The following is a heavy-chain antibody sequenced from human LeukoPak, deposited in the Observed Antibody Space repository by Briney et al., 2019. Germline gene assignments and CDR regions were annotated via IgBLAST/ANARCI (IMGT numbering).Heavy chain of an antibody. CDR3: AKAVVAATTPVDY. Sequence: GGSLRLSFAASGFTFSSYAMHWVRRAPGKGLEGVAVISYDGSNKYYADSVKVRFTISRDNSKNTLYLQMNSLRAEDTAVYYCAKAVVAATTPVDYWGQGTLVTVSS. CDR1: GFTFSSYA. D-gene: IGHD2-15*01. J-gene: IGHJ4*02. V-gene: IGHV3-30*04. CDR2: ISYDGSNK.